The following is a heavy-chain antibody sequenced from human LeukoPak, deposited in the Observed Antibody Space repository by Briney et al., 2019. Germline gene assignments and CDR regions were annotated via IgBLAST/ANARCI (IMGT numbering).Heavy chain of an antibody. CDR1: GYTFTSYG. CDR3: ARGGSGGTSRGSFDY. Sequence: GASVKVSCKASGYTFTSYGISWVRQAPGQGLEWMGWINAYNGNTNYAQKLQGRVTMTTDTSTSTAYMELRSLRSDDTAVYSCARGGSGGTSRGSFDYWGQGTLVTVSS. J-gene: IGHJ4*02. D-gene: IGHD1-26*01. CDR2: INAYNGNT. V-gene: IGHV1-18*01.